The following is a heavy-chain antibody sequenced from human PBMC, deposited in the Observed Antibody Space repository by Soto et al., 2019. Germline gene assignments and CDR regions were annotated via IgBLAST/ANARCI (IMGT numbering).Heavy chain of an antibody. D-gene: IGHD2-2*01. CDR1: GFTFSSYA. Sequence: EVQLLESGGGLVQPGGSLRLSCAASGFTFSSYAMSWVRQAPGKGLEWVSAISGSGGSTYYEDSVKGRFTISRDNSKNTLYLEMNSLRAEDTAVYYCAKSSFVVVPAASQFGYWGQGTLVTVSS. J-gene: IGHJ4*02. CDR2: ISGSGGST. CDR3: AKSSFVVVPAASQFGY. V-gene: IGHV3-23*01.